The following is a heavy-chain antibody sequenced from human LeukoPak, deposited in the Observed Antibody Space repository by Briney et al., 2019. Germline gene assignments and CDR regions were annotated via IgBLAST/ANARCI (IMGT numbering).Heavy chain of an antibody. D-gene: IGHD6-19*01. V-gene: IGHV1-18*01. CDR2: ISAYNGNT. J-gene: IGHJ4*02. CDR3: ARDRPTGYSSGWYWFDY. CDR1: GYTFTSYG. Sequence: GASVKVSCKASGYTFTSYGISWVRQAPGQGLEWMGWISAYNGNTNYAQKLRGRVTMTTDTSTSTAYMELRSLRSDDTAVYYCARDRPTGYSSGWYWFDYWGQGTLVTVSS.